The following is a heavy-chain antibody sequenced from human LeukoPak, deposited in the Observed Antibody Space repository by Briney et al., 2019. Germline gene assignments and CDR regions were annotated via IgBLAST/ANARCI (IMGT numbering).Heavy chain of an antibody. Sequence: GGSLRLSCAASGFSFRTNTKHWVRQAPGKGLVWVSRINSDGSSTSYADSVKGRFTISRDNAKNTLYLQMNSLRAEDTAVYYCAREGAWGYYYYGMDVWGQGTTVTVSS. CDR2: INSDGSST. J-gene: IGHJ6*02. V-gene: IGHV3-74*01. D-gene: IGHD1-26*01. CDR3: AREGAWGYYYYGMDV. CDR1: GFSFRTNT.